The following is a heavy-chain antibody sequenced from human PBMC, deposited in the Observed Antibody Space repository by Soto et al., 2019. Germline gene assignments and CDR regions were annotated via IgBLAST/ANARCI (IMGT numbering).Heavy chain of an antibody. V-gene: IGHV1-2*02. CDR3: ARRPMWRQVAQDYGMDV. Sequence: QVQLVQSGSEVKKPGASVTVSCKASGYPFTGYYIHWVRQAPGQGPEWMGWVSPKTGETNYVQKFQGRVTMTPETSTSTAYLELTRLRSDDTAVYYCARRPMWRQVAQDYGMDVWGPGTTVTVS. D-gene: IGHD2-15*01. CDR2: VSPKTGET. CDR1: GYPFTGYY. J-gene: IGHJ6*02.